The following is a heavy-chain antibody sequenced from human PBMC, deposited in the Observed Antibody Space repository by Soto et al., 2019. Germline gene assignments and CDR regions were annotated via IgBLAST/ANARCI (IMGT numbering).Heavy chain of an antibody. CDR3: AKEHYNQSRGYYIPFDS. CDR2: ISIGGDYT. D-gene: IGHD3-22*01. CDR1: GFPFSTYA. J-gene: IGHJ4*02. Sequence: GGSLRLSCAASGFPFSTYAMSWVRQAPGKGLEWVSAISIGGDYTYYADSVKGRFTMSRDNSKNTLFLQMNSLRAEDTAVYYCAKEHYNQSRGYYIPFDSWGQGTQVTVSS. V-gene: IGHV3-23*01.